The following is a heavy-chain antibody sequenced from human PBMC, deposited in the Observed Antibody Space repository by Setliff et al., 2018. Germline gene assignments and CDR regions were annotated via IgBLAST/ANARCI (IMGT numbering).Heavy chain of an antibody. J-gene: IGHJ4*02. Sequence: GGSLRLSCTASGFTFSNYAMSWVRQAPGKGLEWVANIKQDGSEKYYVDSVKGRFTISRDDSKSIAYLQMNSLRAEDTAVFYCARDRGSGSYFLRYFDYWGQGTLVTVSS. D-gene: IGHD1-26*01. CDR2: IKQDGSEK. V-gene: IGHV3-7*01. CDR3: ARDRGSGSYFLRYFDY. CDR1: GFTFSNYA.